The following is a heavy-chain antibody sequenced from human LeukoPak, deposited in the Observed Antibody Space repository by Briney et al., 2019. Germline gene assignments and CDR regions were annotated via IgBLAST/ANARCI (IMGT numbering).Heavy chain of an antibody. CDR1: GFTFSSYE. D-gene: IGHD4-17*01. CDR2: ISGSGITI. CDR3: ARERVTTGGDAFEI. V-gene: IGHV3-48*03. Sequence: GGSLRLSCAASGFTFSSYEMNWVRQAPGKGLEWVSYISGSGITIHYADSVKGQFTISRDNAKNSLYLQMNSLRAEDTAVYHCARERVTTGGDAFEIWGQGTMVTVSS. J-gene: IGHJ3*02.